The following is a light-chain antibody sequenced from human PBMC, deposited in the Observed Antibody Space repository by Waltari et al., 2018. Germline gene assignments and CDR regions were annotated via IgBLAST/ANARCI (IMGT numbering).Light chain of an antibody. CDR1: QCLLHSNGYNS. Sequence: VMTQAPLSLPVTPGEPASITCRSSQCLLHSNGYNSLYWYLQKPGQSPQLLIYLGSNRASGVPDRFSGSGSGTDFTLKISRVEAEDVGVYYCMQALQTPWTFGQGTKVEIK. CDR3: MQALQTPWT. CDR2: LGS. V-gene: IGKV2-28*01. J-gene: IGKJ1*01.